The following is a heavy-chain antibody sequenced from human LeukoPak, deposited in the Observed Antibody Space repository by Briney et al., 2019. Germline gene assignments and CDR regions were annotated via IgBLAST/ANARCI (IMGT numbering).Heavy chain of an antibody. D-gene: IGHD2-21*02. V-gene: IGHV1-2*02. CDR2: INPNSGST. J-gene: IGHJ4*02. CDR1: GYTFTGYY. CDR3: ARVVTATGFDY. Sequence: VKVSCKASGYTFTGYYMHWVRQAPGQGLEWMGWINPNSGSTNYAQKFQGRVTMTRDTSISTAYMELSRLRSDDTAVYYCARVVTATGFDYWGQGTLVTVSP.